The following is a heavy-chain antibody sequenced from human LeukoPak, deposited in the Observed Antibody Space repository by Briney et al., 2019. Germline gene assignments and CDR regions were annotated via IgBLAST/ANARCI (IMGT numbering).Heavy chain of an antibody. J-gene: IGHJ3*02. CDR3: AKTYYYDSSGYSRDAFDI. CDR2: MNPNSGNT. Sequence: GASVKVSCKASGYTFTSYDINWVRQATGQGLEWMGWMNPNSGNTGYAQKFQGRVTMTRNTSISTAYMELSSLRSEDTAVYYCAKTYYYDSSGYSRDAFDIWGQGTVVTVSS. V-gene: IGHV1-8*01. CDR1: GYTFTSYD. D-gene: IGHD3-22*01.